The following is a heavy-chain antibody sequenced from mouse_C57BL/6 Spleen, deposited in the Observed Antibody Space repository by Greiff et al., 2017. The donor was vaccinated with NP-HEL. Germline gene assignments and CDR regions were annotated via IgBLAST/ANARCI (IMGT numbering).Heavy chain of an antibody. CDR2: IDPSDSET. J-gene: IGHJ4*01. D-gene: IGHD1-1*01. CDR1: GYTFTSYW. CDR3: AREGITTVVADYYAMDY. Sequence: VQLQQPGAELVRPGSSVKLSCKASGYTFTSYWMHWVKQRPIQGLEWIGNIDPSDSETHYNQKFKDKATLTVDKSSSTAYMQLSSLTSEDSAVYYCAREGITTVVADYYAMDYWGQGTSVTVSS. V-gene: IGHV1-52*01.